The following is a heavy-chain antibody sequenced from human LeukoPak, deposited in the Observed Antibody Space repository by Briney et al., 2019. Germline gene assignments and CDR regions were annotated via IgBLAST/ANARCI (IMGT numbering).Heavy chain of an antibody. CDR3: ARAMIDDAFDI. Sequence: PSETLSLTCTVSGGSISSYYWSWIRQPPGKGLECIGYIYYSGSTNYNPSLKSRVTISVDTSKNQFSLKLSSVTAADTAVYYCARAMIDDAFDIWGQGTMVTVSS. CDR2: IYYSGST. J-gene: IGHJ3*02. CDR1: GGSISSYY. D-gene: IGHD3-22*01. V-gene: IGHV4-59*01.